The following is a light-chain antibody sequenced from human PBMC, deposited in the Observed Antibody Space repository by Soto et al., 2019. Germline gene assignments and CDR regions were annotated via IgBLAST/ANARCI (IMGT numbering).Light chain of an antibody. J-gene: IGKJ2*02. CDR1: QSVSSN. Sequence: EIVMTQSPATLSVSPGERATISCRASQSVSSNLAWYQQKPGQAPRLLIYGASTRATGIPARFSGSGSGTEFTLTLSSLQSEDFAVYYCQQYNNWLRGTFGQGTKLEIK. V-gene: IGKV3-15*01. CDR3: QQYNNWLRGT. CDR2: GAS.